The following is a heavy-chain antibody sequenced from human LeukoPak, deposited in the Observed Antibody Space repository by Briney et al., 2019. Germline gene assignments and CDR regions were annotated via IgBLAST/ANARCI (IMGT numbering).Heavy chain of an antibody. V-gene: IGHV3-21*01. CDR2: ISSSSSYI. J-gene: IGHJ3*02. Sequence: GGSLRLSCAASGFTFSSYSMNWVRQAPGKGLEWVSSISSSSSYIYYADSVKGRFTISRDNAKNSLYLQMNSLRAEDTAVYYCARDRSDCSGGSCYTRNAFDIWGQGTMVTVSS. CDR3: ARDRSDCSGGSCYTRNAFDI. D-gene: IGHD2-15*01. CDR1: GFTFSSYS.